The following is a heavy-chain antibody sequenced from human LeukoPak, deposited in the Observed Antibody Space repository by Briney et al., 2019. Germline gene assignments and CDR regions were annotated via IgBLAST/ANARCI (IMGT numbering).Heavy chain of an antibody. J-gene: IGHJ1*01. CDR3: MRQNRAYFFGH. CDR1: GFTFSSYW. CDR2: IRQDGSEK. D-gene: IGHD3-3*01. V-gene: IGHV3-7*01. Sequence: GGSLRLSCAASGFTFSSYWMTWGRQAPGKGLEWVANIRQDGSEKNYVDSVKGRFTISRDNAKNSLNLQMNSLRVEDTAVYFCMRQNRAYFFGHWGQGTLVTVSS.